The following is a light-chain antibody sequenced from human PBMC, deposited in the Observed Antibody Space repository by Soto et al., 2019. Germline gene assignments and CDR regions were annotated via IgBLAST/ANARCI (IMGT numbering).Light chain of an antibody. CDR1: SSNFGAGYD. CDR2: NNN. CDR3: QAYDGRLSGVR. Sequence: QPVLTQPPSVSGAPGQRVTISCTGSSSNFGAGYDVHWYQQFPGTAPKLLIYNNNNRPSGVPDRFSGSKSGTSASLAITGLQAEDEADYYCQAYDGRLSGVRFGGGTKVTV. V-gene: IGLV1-40*01. J-gene: IGLJ2*01.